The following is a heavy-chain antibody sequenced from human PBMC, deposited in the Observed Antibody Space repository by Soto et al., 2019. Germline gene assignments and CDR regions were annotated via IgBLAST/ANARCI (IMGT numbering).Heavy chain of an antibody. CDR3: TRDTYSFWSGPSFFSL. V-gene: IGHV1-3*01. CDR2: INAGNSNT. J-gene: IGHJ4*02. CDR1: RYTFTRYA. Sequence: GASVKVSCKSSRYTFTRYALHWLRQAPGQRLEWMGWINAGNSNTKYSQKFQGRFTISRDSAKKSLYLEMNNLRAEDTALYRCTRDTYSFWSGPSFFSLWGQGTLVTVSS. D-gene: IGHD3-3*01.